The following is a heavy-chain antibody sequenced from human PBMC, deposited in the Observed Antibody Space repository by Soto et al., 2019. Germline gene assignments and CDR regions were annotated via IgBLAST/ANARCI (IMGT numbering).Heavy chain of an antibody. CDR2: IYYSGTT. J-gene: IGHJ4*02. CDR1: GGSIGDYY. CDR3: ARDFYESSAPISQRYYFEY. D-gene: IGHD3-22*01. Sequence: SETLSLTCTVSGGSIGDYYWSWIRQPPGKGLEWIGYIYYSGTTNYNPSLKSRVTISVDTSKNQFSLKLSSVTAADTAVYYCARDFYESSAPISQRYYFEYWGQGTQVTVSS. V-gene: IGHV4-59*01.